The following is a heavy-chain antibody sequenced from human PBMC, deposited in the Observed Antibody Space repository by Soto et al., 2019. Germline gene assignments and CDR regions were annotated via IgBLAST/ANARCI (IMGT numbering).Heavy chain of an antibody. CDR1: GFTFSSYG. D-gene: IGHD5-12*01. J-gene: IGHJ6*02. CDR2: ISYDGSNK. CDR3: AKSDIEATIHYYYYYGMDV. V-gene: IGHV3-30*18. Sequence: QVQLVESGGGVVQPGRSLRLSCAASGFTFSSYGMHWVRQAPGKGLEWVAVISYDGSNKYYADSVKGRFTISRDNSKNTLYLQMNSLRAEDTAVYYCAKSDIEATIHYYYYYGMDVWGQGTTVTVSS.